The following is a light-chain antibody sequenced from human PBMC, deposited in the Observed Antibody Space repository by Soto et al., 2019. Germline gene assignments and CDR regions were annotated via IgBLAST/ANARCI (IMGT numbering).Light chain of an antibody. Sequence: GDRVTITCRASEGISNFLAWYQQKPGKAPELLIYTASTLRSGVPSRFSGSGSGTEFTLTISSLQPEDFATFYCQQYHIYSGTFGQGTKVEIK. CDR2: TAS. CDR1: EGISNF. CDR3: QQYHIYSGT. V-gene: IGKV1-9*01. J-gene: IGKJ1*01.